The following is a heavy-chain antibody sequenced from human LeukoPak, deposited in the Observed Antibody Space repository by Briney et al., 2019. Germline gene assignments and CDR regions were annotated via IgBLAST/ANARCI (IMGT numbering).Heavy chain of an antibody. V-gene: IGHV4-34*01. J-gene: IGHJ6*03. CDR2: INHSGST. CDR3: ARHVVATIMYYYYYMDV. D-gene: IGHD5-12*01. Sequence: PSETLSLTCAVYGGSFSGYYWSWIRQPPGKGLEWIGEINHSGSTNYNPSLKSRVTISVDTSKNQFSLKLSSVTAADTAVYYCARHVVATIMYYYYYMDVWGKGTTVTISS. CDR1: GGSFSGYY.